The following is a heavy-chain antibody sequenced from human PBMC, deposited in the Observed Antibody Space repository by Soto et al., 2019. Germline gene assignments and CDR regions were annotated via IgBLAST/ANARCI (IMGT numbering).Heavy chain of an antibody. Sequence: GASVKVSCKASGYTFTSYGISWVRQAPGQGLEWMGWISAYNGNTNYAQKLQGRVTMTTDTSTSTAYMELRSLRSDDTAVYYCARVDVFLEWLFGPDYWGQGTLVTVPQ. CDR3: ARVDVFLEWLFGPDY. D-gene: IGHD3-3*01. CDR2: ISAYNGNT. V-gene: IGHV1-18*04. CDR1: GYTFTSYG. J-gene: IGHJ4*02.